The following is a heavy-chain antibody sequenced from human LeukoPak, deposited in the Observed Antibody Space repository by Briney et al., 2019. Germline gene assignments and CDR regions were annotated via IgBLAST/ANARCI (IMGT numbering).Heavy chain of an antibody. CDR3: AKDGYYGSGNSFAFDI. J-gene: IGHJ3*02. CDR2: IRYDGSNK. Sequence: GGSLRLSCAASGFTFSSYGMHWVRQAPGKGLEWVAFIRYDGSNKYYADSVKGRFTISRDNSKNTLYLQMNSLRAEDTAVYYCAKDGYYGSGNSFAFDIWGQGTKVTVSS. D-gene: IGHD3-10*01. V-gene: IGHV3-30*02. CDR1: GFTFSSYG.